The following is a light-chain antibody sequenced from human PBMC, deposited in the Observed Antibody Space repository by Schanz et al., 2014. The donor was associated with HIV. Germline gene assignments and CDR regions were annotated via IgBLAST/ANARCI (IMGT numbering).Light chain of an antibody. CDR1: SSDVGGYNY. J-gene: IGLJ2*01. V-gene: IGLV2-14*01. CDR2: DVS. Sequence: QSVLTQPASVSGSPGQSITISCTGTSSDVGGYNYVSWYQQHPGKAPKLMIYDVSNRPSGVPARFSGSKSGNTASLTISGLQTEDEADYYCSSYVDTYSVIFGGGTKLTVL. CDR3: SSYVDTYSVI.